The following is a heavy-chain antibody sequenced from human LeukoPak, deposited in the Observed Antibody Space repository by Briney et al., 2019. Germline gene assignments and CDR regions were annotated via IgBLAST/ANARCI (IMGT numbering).Heavy chain of an antibody. CDR3: ARAGYYDFWSGYYTDAGNYYYMDV. Sequence: SQTLSLTCTVSGGSISSGSYYWSWIRQPAGKGLEWIGRIYPSGSTNYNPSLKSRVTISVDTSKNQFSLKLSSVTAADTAVYYCARAGYYDFWSGYYTDAGNYYYMDVWGKGTTVTVSS. J-gene: IGHJ6*03. D-gene: IGHD3-3*01. CDR2: IYPSGST. CDR1: GGSISSGSYY. V-gene: IGHV4-61*02.